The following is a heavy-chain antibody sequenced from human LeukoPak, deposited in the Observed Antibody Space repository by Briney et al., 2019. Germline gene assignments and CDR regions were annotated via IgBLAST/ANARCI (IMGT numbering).Heavy chain of an antibody. D-gene: IGHD3-10*01. CDR1: GFTFSSYW. J-gene: IGHJ6*03. CDR3: ARDQDTMVRGFYYYYMDV. CDR2: IKQDGSEK. V-gene: IGHV3-7*01. Sequence: GGSLRLSCAASGFTFSSYWMSWVRQAPGKGLEWVANIKQDGSEKYNVDSVKGRFIISRDNAKNSLYLQMNSLRAEDTAVYYCARDQDTMVRGFYYYYMDVWGKGTTVTVSS.